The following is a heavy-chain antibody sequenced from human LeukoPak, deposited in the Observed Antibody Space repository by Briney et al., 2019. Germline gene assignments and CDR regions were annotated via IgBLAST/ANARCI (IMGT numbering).Heavy chain of an antibody. J-gene: IGHJ1*01. D-gene: IGHD1-26*01. CDR3: ARAYVGAIHAEYFQH. Sequence: ASVKVSCKASGYTFTGYYMHWVRQAPGQGLEWMGWINPNSGGTNYAQKLQGRVTMTTDTSTSTAYMELRSLRSDDTAVYYCARAYVGAIHAEYFQHWGQGTLVTVSS. CDR2: INPNSGGT. CDR1: GYTFTGYY. V-gene: IGHV1-2*02.